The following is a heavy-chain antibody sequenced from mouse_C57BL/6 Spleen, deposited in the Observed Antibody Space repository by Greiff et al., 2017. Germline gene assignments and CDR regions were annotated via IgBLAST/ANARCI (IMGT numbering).Heavy chain of an antibody. CDR1: GYAFTNYL. V-gene: IGHV1-54*01. CDR3: ASRGLYGGYSNWYFDV. Sequence: QVQLQQSGAELVRPGTSVKVSCKASGYAFTNYLIEWVKQRPGQGLEWIGVINPGSGGTNYNEKFKGKATLTADKSSSTAYMQLSSLTSEDSAVYVCASRGLYGGYSNWYFDVWGTGTTVTVSA. J-gene: IGHJ1*03. D-gene: IGHD2-3*01. CDR2: INPGSGGT.